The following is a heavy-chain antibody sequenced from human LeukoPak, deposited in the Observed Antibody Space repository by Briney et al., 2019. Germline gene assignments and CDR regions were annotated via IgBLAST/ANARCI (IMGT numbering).Heavy chain of an antibody. CDR3: ARGPDTVTTATLDN. V-gene: IGHV4-39*07. J-gene: IGHJ4*02. Sequence: SETLSLTCTVSGGSISSSSYYWGWIRQPPGKGLDWIGSIFYIGSTQYTQYNPSLKSRVTISADTSKNQFSLKLRSVTAADTAVYYCARGPDTVTTATLDNWGQGTLVTVSS. D-gene: IGHD4-17*01. CDR2: IFYIGST. CDR1: GGSISSSSYY.